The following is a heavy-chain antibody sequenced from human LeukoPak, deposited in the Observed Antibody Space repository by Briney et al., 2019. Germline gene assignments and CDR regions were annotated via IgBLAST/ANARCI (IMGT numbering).Heavy chain of an antibody. J-gene: IGHJ4*02. V-gene: IGHV1-2*06. CDR1: GYTFTSYD. CDR3: ARESRDGYKTGVDY. D-gene: IGHD5-24*01. CDR2: INPNSGGT. Sequence: ASVKVSCKASGYTFTSYDINWVRQATGQGLEWMGRINPNSGGTNYAQKFQGRVTMTRDTSISTAYMELSRLRSDDTAVYYCARESRDGYKTGVDYWGQGTLVTVSS.